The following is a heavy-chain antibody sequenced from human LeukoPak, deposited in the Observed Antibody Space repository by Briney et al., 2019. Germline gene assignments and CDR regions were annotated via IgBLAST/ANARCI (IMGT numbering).Heavy chain of an antibody. J-gene: IGHJ5*02. CDR2: IYTSGST. V-gene: IGHV4-61*02. Sequence: SETLSLTCTVSGGSISSGSYYWSWIRQPAGKGLEWIGRIYTSGSTNYNPSLKSRVTISVDTSKNQFSVKLSSVTAAHTAVYYCARALPDWFDPWGQGTLVSVSS. CDR3: ARALPDWFDP. CDR1: GGSISSGSYY.